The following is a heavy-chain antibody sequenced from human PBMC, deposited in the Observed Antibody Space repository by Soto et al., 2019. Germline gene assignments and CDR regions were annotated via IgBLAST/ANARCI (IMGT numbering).Heavy chain of an antibody. D-gene: IGHD4-17*01. CDR3: FRGGFPDYGKEGRY. CDR1: GYTFTSYN. J-gene: IGHJ4*02. V-gene: IGHV1-46*01. Sequence: QVQLMQSGAEVKKPGGSVKVSCKASGYTFTSYNVHWVRQAPGQGLEWMGIIYASGGSTTYAQNFQGRLTVTRDTSTSTVYMELSSLRSDDTAVYYCFRGGFPDYGKEGRYWGQGTLVTVSS. CDR2: IYASGGST.